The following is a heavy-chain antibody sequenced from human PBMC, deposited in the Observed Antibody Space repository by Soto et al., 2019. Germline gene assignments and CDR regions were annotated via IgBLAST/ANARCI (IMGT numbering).Heavy chain of an antibody. CDR2: IDSSRSI. Sequence: PSEPLSHTCTVSAGSISNYYCNWIRQPAGKGLEWIGRIDSSRSINYSPSLKSRVTMSVDTSENQFSLKLSSVTAADTAVYYCARGGHDFWSGPFDYWGQGIPVTVSS. CDR3: ARGGHDFWSGPFDY. V-gene: IGHV4-4*07. CDR1: AGSISNYY. D-gene: IGHD3-3*01. J-gene: IGHJ4*02.